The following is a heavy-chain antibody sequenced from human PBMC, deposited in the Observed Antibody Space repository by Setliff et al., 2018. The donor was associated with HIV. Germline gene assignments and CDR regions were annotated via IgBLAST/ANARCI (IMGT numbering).Heavy chain of an antibody. J-gene: IGHJ4*02. D-gene: IGHD3-22*01. Sequence: SVKVSCKASGGTFSSYAISWVRQAPGQGLEWMGGIIPIFGTATYAPKFQGRVTITADKSTNTAFMELSSLRSEDTAVYYCARISGNDRGGYYYHYFGYWGQGTLVTVSS. CDR2: IIPIFGTA. CDR3: ARISGNDRGGYYYHYFGY. V-gene: IGHV1-69*06. CDR1: GGTFSSYA.